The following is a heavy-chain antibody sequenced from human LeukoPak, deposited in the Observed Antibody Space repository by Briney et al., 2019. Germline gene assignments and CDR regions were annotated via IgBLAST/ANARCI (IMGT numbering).Heavy chain of an antibody. CDR2: IYTPGSA. D-gene: IGHD3-3*01. J-gene: IGHJ4*02. CDR3: PGDAPSGGFL. V-gene: IGHV4-4*07. CDR1: GGSISNYY. Sequence: PSETLSLTCTVSGGSISNYYWSWIRQPAGKGLEWIGRIYTPGSANYNPSLKSQVTMSLDTSQNLFSLKLNSVTPAAPAVFYCPGDAPSGGFLGGQGALAPVPS.